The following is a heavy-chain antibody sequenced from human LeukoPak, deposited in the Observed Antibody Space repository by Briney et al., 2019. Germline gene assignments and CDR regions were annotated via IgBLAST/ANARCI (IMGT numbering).Heavy chain of an antibody. D-gene: IGHD3-22*01. CDR1: GFTFDDYA. V-gene: IGHV3-9*01. CDR2: ISWNSGSI. J-gene: IGHJ4*02. Sequence: GGSLRLSCAASGFTFDDYAMHWVRQAPGKGLQWVSGISWNSGSIGYADSVKGRFTISRDNAKNSLYLQMNSLRAEDTALYYCAKDSRGDYYDSSGYFDYWGQGTLVTVSS. CDR3: AKDSRGDYYDSSGYFDY.